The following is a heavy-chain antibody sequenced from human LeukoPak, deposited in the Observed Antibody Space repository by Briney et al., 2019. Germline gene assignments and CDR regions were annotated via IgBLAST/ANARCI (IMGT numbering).Heavy chain of an antibody. D-gene: IGHD6-19*01. CDR1: GGSITTYF. J-gene: IGHJ4*02. CDR2: ISYSGST. V-gene: IGHV4-59*01. Sequence: SETLSLTCTVSGGSITTYFWSWIRQPPGKGLEWIGYISYSGSTNNNPSLKSRVTTSLDTSKNQFSLKLTSVTAADLAVYYCAGSSGWSGVLDYWGQGALVTVSS. CDR3: AGSSGWSGVLDY.